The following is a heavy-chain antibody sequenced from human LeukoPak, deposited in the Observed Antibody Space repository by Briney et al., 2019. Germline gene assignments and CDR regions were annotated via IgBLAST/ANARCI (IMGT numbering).Heavy chain of an antibody. J-gene: IGHJ3*02. Sequence: GASVKVSCKASGYTFTSYYMHWVRQAPGQGLEWMGIINPSGGSTSYAQKCQGRVTMTRDTSTSTVYMELSSLRSEDTAVYYCTMWITKWGDAFDIWGQGTMVTVSS. CDR3: TMWITKWGDAFDI. V-gene: IGHV1-46*01. CDR2: INPSGGST. D-gene: IGHD7-27*01. CDR1: GYTFTSYY.